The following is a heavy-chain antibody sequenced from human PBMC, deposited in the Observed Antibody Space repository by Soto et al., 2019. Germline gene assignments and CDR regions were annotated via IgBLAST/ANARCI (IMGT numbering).Heavy chain of an antibody. D-gene: IGHD6-19*01. J-gene: IGHJ3*02. CDR3: ASGYSSGWAAFDI. CDR2: IYSGGST. Sequence: GGFLRLSCAASGFTVSSNYMSWVRQAPGKGLEWVSVIYSGGSTYYADSVKGRFTISRHNSKNTLYLQMNSLRAEDTAVYYCASGYSSGWAAFDIWGQGTMVTVSS. CDR1: GFTVSSNY. V-gene: IGHV3-53*04.